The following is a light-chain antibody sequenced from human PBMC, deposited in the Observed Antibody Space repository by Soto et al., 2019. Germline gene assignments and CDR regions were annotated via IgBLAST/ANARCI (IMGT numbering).Light chain of an antibody. CDR3: SSYTSSSTLYVV. J-gene: IGLJ2*01. Sequence: QSALTQPASVSGSPGQSITISCTGTSIDVGGYNYVSWYQQHPGKAPKLMIYDVSNRPSGVSNRFSGSKSGNTASLTISGLQDEDEADYYCSSYTSSSTLYVVFGGGTKLTVL. CDR2: DVS. CDR1: SIDVGGYNY. V-gene: IGLV2-14*01.